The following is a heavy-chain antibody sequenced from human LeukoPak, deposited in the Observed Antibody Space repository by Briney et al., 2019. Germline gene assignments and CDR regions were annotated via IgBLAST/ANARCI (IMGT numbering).Heavy chain of an antibody. V-gene: IGHV1-2*02. D-gene: IGHD1-14*01. Sequence: ASVKVSCKASGYTFTDYYMHWVRQAPGQGLEWMGWINPNSGGTTYAQKFQGRVTMTRDTSISTAYMELSRLRSDDTAVYYCARVFAEGTIRYDYWGQGTLVTVSS. J-gene: IGHJ4*02. CDR2: INPNSGGT. CDR3: ARVFAEGTIRYDY. CDR1: GYTFTDYY.